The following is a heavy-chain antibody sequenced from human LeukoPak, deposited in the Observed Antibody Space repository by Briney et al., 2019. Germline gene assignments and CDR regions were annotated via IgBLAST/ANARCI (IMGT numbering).Heavy chain of an antibody. CDR3: ARVEDYYDSSGYFDWFDP. CDR1: GYTFTSYD. J-gene: IGHJ5*02. Sequence: ASVKVSCKASGYTFTSYDINWVRQATGQGLEWMGWMNPNSGNTGYAQKFQGRVTMTRSTSISTAYMELSSLRSEDTAVYYCARVEDYYDSSGYFDWFDPWGQGTLVTVSS. D-gene: IGHD3-22*01. V-gene: IGHV1-8*01. CDR2: MNPNSGNT.